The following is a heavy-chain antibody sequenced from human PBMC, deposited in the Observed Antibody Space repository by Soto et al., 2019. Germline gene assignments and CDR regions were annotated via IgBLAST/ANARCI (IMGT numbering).Heavy chain of an antibody. CDR1: GYTFTSYD. CDR3: ARGYSGSYPSSDAFDI. Sequence: ASVKVSCKASGYTFTSYDINWVRQATGQGLEWMGWMNPNSGNTGYAQKFQGRVTMTRNTSISTAYMGLSSLRSEDTAVYYCARGYSGSYPSSDAFDIWGQGTMVTVSS. D-gene: IGHD1-26*01. V-gene: IGHV1-8*01. J-gene: IGHJ3*02. CDR2: MNPNSGNT.